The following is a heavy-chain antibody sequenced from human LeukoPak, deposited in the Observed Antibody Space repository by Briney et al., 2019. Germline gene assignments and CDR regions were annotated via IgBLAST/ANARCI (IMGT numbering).Heavy chain of an antibody. CDR3: ARPRITGTDDYFDY. CDR2: IIPIFGTA. J-gene: IGHJ4*02. V-gene: IGHV1-69*05. Sequence: GASVKVSCKASGGTFSSYTISWVRQAPGQGLEWMGGIIPIFGTANYAQKFQGRVTITTDESTSTAYMELSSLRSEDTAVYYCARPRITGTDDYFDYWGQGTLVTVSS. CDR1: GGTFSSYT. D-gene: IGHD1-20*01.